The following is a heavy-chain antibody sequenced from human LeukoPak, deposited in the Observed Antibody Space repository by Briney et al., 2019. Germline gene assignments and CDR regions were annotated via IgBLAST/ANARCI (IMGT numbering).Heavy chain of an antibody. D-gene: IGHD1-26*01. CDR1: GGTFSSYA. CDR2: IIQIFGSA. CDR3: ARELVVGATPDY. Sequence: VASVKVSCKASGGTFSSYAISWVRQAPGQGLEWMGGIIQIFGSANYAQKFQGRVTMTTDTSTSTAYMELRSLRSDDTAVYYCARELVVGATPDYWGQGTLVTVSS. V-gene: IGHV1-69*05. J-gene: IGHJ4*02.